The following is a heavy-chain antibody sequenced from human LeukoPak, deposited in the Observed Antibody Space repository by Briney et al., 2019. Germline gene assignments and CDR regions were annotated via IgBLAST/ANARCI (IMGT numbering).Heavy chain of an antibody. V-gene: IGHV3-11*01. J-gene: IGHJ3*01. Sequence: GGSLRLSCAASGFTFSNYYMSWIRHAPGKGLEWVSYINTIGTTIYYADSLKGRFTISRDNAKNSLSLQMDSLRAEDTAVYYCARGDFGRYAFDFWGHGTMVTVSS. CDR1: GFTFSNYY. CDR3: ARGDFGRYAFDF. CDR2: INTIGTTI. D-gene: IGHD2/OR15-2a*01.